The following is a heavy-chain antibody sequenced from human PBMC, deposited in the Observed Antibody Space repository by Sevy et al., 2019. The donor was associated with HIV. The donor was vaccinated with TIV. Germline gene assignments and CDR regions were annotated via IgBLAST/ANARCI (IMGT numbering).Heavy chain of an antibody. V-gene: IGHV3-48*03. CDR3: ARDLPPSATTVAHFDY. J-gene: IGHJ4*02. D-gene: IGHD4-17*01. CDR2: ITSSGSSK. Sequence: GGSLRLSCAASGFSFCSYEMNWVRQAPGKGLEWVSFITSSGSSKHYSDSVRGRFTISRDNAKYSLSLQMNSLRAEDTAIYYCARDLPPSATTVAHFDYWGQGTLVTVSS. CDR1: GFSFCSYE.